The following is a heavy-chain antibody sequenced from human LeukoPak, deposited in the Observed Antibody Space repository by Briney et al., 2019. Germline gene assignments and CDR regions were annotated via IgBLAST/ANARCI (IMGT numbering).Heavy chain of an antibody. CDR1: GGSISSSSYY. D-gene: IGHD3-10*01. J-gene: IGHJ4*02. CDR3: ARGGGITMVRGVIILSY. Sequence: SETLSLTCTVSGGSISSSSYYWGWIRQPPGKGLEWIGSIDYSGSTYYNPSLKTQITISVDTSKNQFSLKLSSVTAADTAVYYCARGGGITMVRGVIILSYWGQGTLVTVSS. CDR2: IDYSGST. V-gene: IGHV4-39*01.